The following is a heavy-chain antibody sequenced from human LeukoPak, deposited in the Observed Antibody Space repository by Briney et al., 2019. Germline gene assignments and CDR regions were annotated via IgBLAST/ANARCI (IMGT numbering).Heavy chain of an antibody. V-gene: IGHV3-7*03. CDR3: AKGYSYGRFDY. D-gene: IGHD5-18*01. CDR1: GFTFSSYW. Sequence: GGSLRLSCAASGFTFSSYWMSWVRQAPGKGLEWVANIKQDGSEKYYVDPVKGRFTISRDNAKNSLYLQMNSLRAEDTAVYYCAKGYSYGRFDYWGQGTLVTVSS. CDR2: IKQDGSEK. J-gene: IGHJ4*02.